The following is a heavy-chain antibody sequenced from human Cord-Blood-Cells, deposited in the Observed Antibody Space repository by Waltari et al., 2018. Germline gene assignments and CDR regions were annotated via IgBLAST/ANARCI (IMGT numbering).Heavy chain of an antibody. D-gene: IGHD6-6*01. Sequence: QVQLVQSGAEVKKPGSSVKVSCKASGGTFSSYAISWVRQAPGQGLEWMGRIIPILGIANYAQKFQGRVTITADKSTSTAYMELSSLRSEDTAVYYCARDLRDYSSSSWGAFDIWGQGTMVTVSS. CDR1: GGTFSSYA. J-gene: IGHJ3*02. V-gene: IGHV1-69*09. CDR3: ARDLRDYSSSSWGAFDI. CDR2: IIPILGIA.